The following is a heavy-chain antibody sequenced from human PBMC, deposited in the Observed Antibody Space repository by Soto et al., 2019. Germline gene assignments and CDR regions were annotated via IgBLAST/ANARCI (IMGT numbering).Heavy chain of an antibody. CDR1: GDTFTIYV. D-gene: IGHD3-16*01. CDR3: ARVRHGGYFDS. V-gene: IGHV1-3*01. CDR2: INAGNGNT. Sequence: ASVKVSCKPSGDTFTIYVIHGVLKAPGQRLEWMGWINAGNGNTKYSQKFQGRVTITRDTSASTAYMELSSLRSEDTAVYYCARVRHGGYFDSWGQGTLVTVSS. J-gene: IGHJ4*02.